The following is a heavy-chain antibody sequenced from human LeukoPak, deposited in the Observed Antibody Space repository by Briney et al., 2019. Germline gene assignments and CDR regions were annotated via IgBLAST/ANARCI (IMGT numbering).Heavy chain of an antibody. CDR1: GGSISSSSYY. Sequence: SETLSLTCTVSGGSISSSSYYWGWIRQPQGKGLEWIGSMYYSGSTYYNPSLKSRVTISVDTSKNQFSLKLSSVTAADTAVYYCARTPLVVVVINYFDYWGQGTLVTVSS. CDR2: MYYSGST. CDR3: ARTPLVVVVINYFDY. V-gene: IGHV4-39*01. D-gene: IGHD3-22*01. J-gene: IGHJ4*02.